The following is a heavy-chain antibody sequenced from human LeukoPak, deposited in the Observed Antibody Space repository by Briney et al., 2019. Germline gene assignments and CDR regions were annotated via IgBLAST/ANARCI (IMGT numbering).Heavy chain of an antibody. CDR2: INPNSGGT. CDR3: ARESTSLRSWFDP. D-gene: IGHD2-2*01. CDR1: GYTFTGYY. V-gene: IGHV1-2*02. J-gene: IGHJ5*02. Sequence: ASVKVSCKASGYTFTGYYMHWVRQAPGQGLEWMGWINPNSGGTNYAQKFQGRVTMTRDTSISTAYMELSRMRSDDTAVYYCARESTSLRSWFDPWGQGTLVTVSS.